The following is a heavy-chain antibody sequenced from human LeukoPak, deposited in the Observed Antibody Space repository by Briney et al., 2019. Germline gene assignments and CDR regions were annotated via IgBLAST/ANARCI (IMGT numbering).Heavy chain of an antibody. CDR3: AKDFMSSSWRPAESSHH. CDR1: GFTFSSYA. Sequence: GRSLRLSCAASGFTFSSYAMHWVRQAPGKGLEWVAVISYDGSNKYYADSVKGRFTISKDNSKHTLYLQMNSLRAEDTAVYYCAKDFMSSSWRPAESSHHGGQGPLVTVSS. D-gene: IGHD6-13*01. CDR2: ISYDGSNK. V-gene: IGHV3-30-3*01. J-gene: IGHJ1*01.